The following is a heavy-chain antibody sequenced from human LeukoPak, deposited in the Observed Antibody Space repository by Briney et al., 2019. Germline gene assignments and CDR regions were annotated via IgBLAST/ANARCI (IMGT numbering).Heavy chain of an antibody. D-gene: IGHD4-17*01. J-gene: IGHJ4*02. CDR2: ISSSSTSI. CDR1: GFTFSNYG. V-gene: IGHV3-48*01. CDR3: AREAVTRNYFDY. Sequence: GESLRLSCAASGFTFSNYGMNWVRQAPGKGLEWVSHISSSSTSIYYGDSVKGRFTISRDNSKNTLYLQMNSLRAEDTAVYYCAREAVTRNYFDYWGQGTLVTVSS.